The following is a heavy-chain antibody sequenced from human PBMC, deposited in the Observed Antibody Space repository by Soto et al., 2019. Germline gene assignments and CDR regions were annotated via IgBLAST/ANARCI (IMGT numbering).Heavy chain of an antibody. CDR2: ISGSGTTK. V-gene: IGHV3-48*03. Sequence: GGSLRLSCAASGFSFSGYEMNWVRQAPGKGLEWVSHISGSGTTKYYADSVKGRFTISRDSAKKSLYLQMNSLRVEDTAVYYCARDTYYYDSSGYYYLDYWGQGTLVTV. CDR1: GFSFSGYE. D-gene: IGHD3-22*01. CDR3: ARDTYYYDSSGYYYLDY. J-gene: IGHJ4*02.